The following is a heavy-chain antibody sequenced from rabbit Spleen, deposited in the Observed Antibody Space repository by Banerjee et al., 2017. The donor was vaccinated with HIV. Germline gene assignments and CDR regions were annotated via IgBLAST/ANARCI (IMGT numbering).Heavy chain of an antibody. J-gene: IGHJ4*01. CDR1: GFSFTNKAV. D-gene: IGHD2-1*01. V-gene: IGHV1S45*01. Sequence: QEQVVESGGGLVKPEGSLKLSCTASGFSFTNKAVMCWVRQAPGKGPEWIACVAAGVSFTSYYATWAKGRFTISKTSSTTVTLQMTSLTAADTATYFCARGSATMTMVITGFYFNLWGPGTLVTVS. CDR2: VAAGVSFTS. CDR3: ARGSATMTMVITGFYFNL.